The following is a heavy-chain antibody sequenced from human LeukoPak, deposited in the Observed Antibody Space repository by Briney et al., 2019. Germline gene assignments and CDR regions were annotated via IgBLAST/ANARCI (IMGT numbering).Heavy chain of an antibody. CDR3: ARDKLYSSGWPDAFDI. V-gene: IGHV3-21*01. J-gene: IGHJ3*02. CDR1: GFTFSSYS. CDR2: ISSSSSYI. D-gene: IGHD6-19*01. Sequence: GGSLTLSCAASGFTFSSYSMNWVRQAPGKGLEWVSSISSSSSYIYYADSVKGRFTISRDNAKNSLYLQMNSLRAEDTAVYYCARDKLYSSGWPDAFDIWGEGTMVTVSS.